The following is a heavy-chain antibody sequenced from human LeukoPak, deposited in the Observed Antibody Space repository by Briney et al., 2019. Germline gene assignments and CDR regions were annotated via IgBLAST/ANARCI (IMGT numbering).Heavy chain of an antibody. CDR3: ATSTMITIFGVVILPDAFDI. Sequence: SETLSLTCAVYGGSFSGYYWSWIRQPPGKGLEWIGEINHSGSTNYNPSLKSRVTISVDTSKNQFSLRLRSVTAADTAVYYCATSTMITIFGVVILPDAFDIWGQGTMVTVSS. CDR1: GGSFSGYY. V-gene: IGHV4-34*01. D-gene: IGHD3-3*01. J-gene: IGHJ3*02. CDR2: INHSGST.